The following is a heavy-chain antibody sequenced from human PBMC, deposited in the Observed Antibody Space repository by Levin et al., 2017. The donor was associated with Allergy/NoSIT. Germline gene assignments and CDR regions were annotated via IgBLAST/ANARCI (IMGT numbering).Heavy chain of an antibody. CDR1: GFSISEYA. V-gene: IGHV3-23*01. CDR3: AKKQGGTSGFSFDV. D-gene: IGHD1/OR15-1a*01. J-gene: IGHJ3*01. Sequence: GGSLRLSCAVSGFSISEYAMAWVRQAPGKGLEWVSEITGGGFNTYYGDSVKGRFTVSKDDSKDMLYLVLSSLRVEDTAVYYCAKKQGGTSGFSFDVWGQGTMVTVSS. CDR2: ITGGGFNT.